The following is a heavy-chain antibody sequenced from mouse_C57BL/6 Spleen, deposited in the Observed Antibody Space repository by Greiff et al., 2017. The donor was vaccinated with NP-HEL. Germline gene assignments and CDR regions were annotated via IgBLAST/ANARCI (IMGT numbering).Heavy chain of an antibody. D-gene: IGHD2-3*01. J-gene: IGHJ3*01. V-gene: IGHV6-3*01. CDR2: IRLKSDNYAT. Sequence: EVKLMESGGGLVQPGGSMKLSCVASGFTFSNYWMNWVRQSPEQGLEWVAQIRLKSDNYATHYAESVKGRFTISRDDSKSSVYRQMNNLRAEDTGIYYCTALCPFAYWGQGTLVTVSA. CDR3: TALCPFAY. CDR1: GFTFSNYW.